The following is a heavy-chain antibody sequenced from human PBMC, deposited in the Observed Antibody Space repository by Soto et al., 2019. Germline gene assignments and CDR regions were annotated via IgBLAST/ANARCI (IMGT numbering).Heavy chain of an antibody. D-gene: IGHD4-17*01. CDR1: GFTFSSYG. CDR3: AKDHLETTVTTPSY. V-gene: IGHV3-30*18. CDR2: ISYDGNNK. J-gene: IGHJ4*02. Sequence: QVQLVESGRGVVQPGRSLRLSCAASGFTFSSYGMHWVRQAPGKGLEWVAVISYDGNNKYYADSVKGRFTISRDNFKNTLYLQMDSLRAEDTAMYYCAKDHLETTVTTPSYWGQGTLVTVS.